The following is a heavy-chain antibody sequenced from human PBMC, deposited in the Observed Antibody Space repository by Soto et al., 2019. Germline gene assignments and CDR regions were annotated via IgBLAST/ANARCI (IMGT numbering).Heavy chain of an antibody. Sequence: QPGGSLRLSCAASGFAFSSYWMSWVRQAPGKGLEWVANIKQDGSDKYYVDSVKGRFTISRDNAKNSFYLQMNSLRAEDTAMYYCARDQGTAMVTPIDYWGQGTLVTVSS. CDR3: ARDQGTAMVTPIDY. D-gene: IGHD5-18*01. V-gene: IGHV3-7*01. J-gene: IGHJ4*02. CDR1: GFAFSSYW. CDR2: IKQDGSDK.